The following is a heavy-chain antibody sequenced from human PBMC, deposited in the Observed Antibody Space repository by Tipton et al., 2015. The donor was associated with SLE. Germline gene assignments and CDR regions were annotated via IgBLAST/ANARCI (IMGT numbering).Heavy chain of an antibody. CDR2: IYYSGST. J-gene: IGHJ6*02. V-gene: IGHV4-59*01. CDR1: GGSISSYY. Sequence: TLSLTCTVSGGSISSYYWSWIRQPPGKGLEWIGYIYYSGSTNYNPSLKSRVTISVDTSKNQFSLKLSSVTAADTAAYYCAATFTAARGMDVWGQGTTVTVSS. D-gene: IGHD3-16*01. CDR3: AATFTAARGMDV.